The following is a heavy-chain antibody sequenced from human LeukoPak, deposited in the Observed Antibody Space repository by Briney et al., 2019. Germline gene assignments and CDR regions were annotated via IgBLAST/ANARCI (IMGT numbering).Heavy chain of an antibody. J-gene: IGHJ4*02. V-gene: IGHV4-59*01. Sequence: SETLSLTCIVSGDXISNNFWHWIRQPPGKGLEWIGSIYHSGSTYHNPSLKSRVSISVDMSKNQFSLKLSSVTAADTAVYYCARSSHSGTYAGGYWGQGTLVTVSS. D-gene: IGHD1-26*01. CDR3: ARSSHSGTYAGGY. CDR1: GDXISNNF. CDR2: IYHSGST.